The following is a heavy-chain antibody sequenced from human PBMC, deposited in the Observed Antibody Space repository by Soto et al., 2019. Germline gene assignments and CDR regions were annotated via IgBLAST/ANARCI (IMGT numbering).Heavy chain of an antibody. J-gene: IGHJ4*02. Sequence: GGSLRLSCAASGFTFSSYGMHWVRQAPGKGLEWVAVISYDGSNKYYADSVKGRFTISRDNSKNTLYLQMNSLRAEDTAVYYCAKDQYSGYDSCHDYWGQGTLVTVSS. CDR2: ISYDGSNK. CDR1: GFTFSSYG. V-gene: IGHV3-30*18. CDR3: AKDQYSGYDSCHDY. D-gene: IGHD5-12*01.